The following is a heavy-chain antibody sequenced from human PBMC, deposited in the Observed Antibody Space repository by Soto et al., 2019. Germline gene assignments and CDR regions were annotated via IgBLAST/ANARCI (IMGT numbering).Heavy chain of an antibody. CDR3: ARGGKYYYGTVSPYVYGMDV. CDR1: GYTFTSYG. V-gene: IGHV1-18*04. Sequence: QVQLVQSGAEVKKPGASVKVSCKASGYTFTSYGVSWVRQAPGQGLEWMGWISGYNGNTNYAQKLQGRVTMTTDTSTSTAYMELRRLRSDDTAVYYCARGGKYYYGTVSPYVYGMDVWGQGITVTVSS. J-gene: IGHJ6*02. D-gene: IGHD3-10*01. CDR2: ISGYNGNT.